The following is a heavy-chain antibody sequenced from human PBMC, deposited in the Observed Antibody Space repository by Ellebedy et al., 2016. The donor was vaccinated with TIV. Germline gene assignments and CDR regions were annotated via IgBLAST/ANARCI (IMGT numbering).Heavy chain of an antibody. CDR2: ISYDGSTK. J-gene: IGHJ4*02. Sequence: GGSLRLSCAASGFTFSSYGMHWVRQAPGKGLEWVAVISYDGSTKYYADSVKGRFTISRDNSKNTLYLQMNSLRAEDTAVYYCAKSRSPYYYASGIGYWGQGTLVTVSS. D-gene: IGHD3-10*01. V-gene: IGHV3-30*18. CDR1: GFTFSSYG. CDR3: AKSRSPYYYASGIGY.